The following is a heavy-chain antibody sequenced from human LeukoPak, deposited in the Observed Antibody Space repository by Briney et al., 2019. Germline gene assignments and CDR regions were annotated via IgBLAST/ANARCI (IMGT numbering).Heavy chain of an antibody. CDR3: ARETTNSGGFPPDY. D-gene: IGHD1-26*01. Sequence: ASVKVSCKASGYTFTGYYMHWVRQAPGQGLEWMGWINPNSGGTNYAQKFQGRVTMTRDTSISTAYMELSRLRSDDTAVYYCARETTNSGGFPPDYWGQGTLVTVSS. CDR2: INPNSGGT. CDR1: GYTFTGYY. V-gene: IGHV1-2*02. J-gene: IGHJ4*02.